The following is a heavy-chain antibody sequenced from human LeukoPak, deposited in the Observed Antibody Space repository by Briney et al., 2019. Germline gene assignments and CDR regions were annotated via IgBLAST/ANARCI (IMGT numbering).Heavy chain of an antibody. J-gene: IGHJ6*02. CDR1: GGSISSYY. CDR3: ARRGTHRLDV. Sequence: SETLSLTCIVSGGSISSYYWSWIRQPPGKGLEWIGYFCYSGSTNYNPSLKSRVTISVDTSKNQFSLKLSSVTAADTAVYYCARRGTHRLDVWGRGTTVTVSS. CDR2: FCYSGST. D-gene: IGHD1-14*01. V-gene: IGHV4-59*08.